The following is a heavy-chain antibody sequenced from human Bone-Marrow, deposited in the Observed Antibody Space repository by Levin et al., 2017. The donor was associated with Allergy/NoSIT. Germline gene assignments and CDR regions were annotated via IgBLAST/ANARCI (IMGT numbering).Heavy chain of an antibody. Sequence: SQTLSLTCDVSGVSIDSYNWWTWVRQPPGKGLQWIGDINQRGTATYNSSLRSRVVMSVDKSTNQFSLMVNSVTAADTAVYFCARINQASGFKNWFDPWGPGILVAVS. CDR2: INQRGTA. V-gene: IGHV4-4*02. CDR1: GVSIDSYNW. CDR3: ARINQASGFKNWFDP. J-gene: IGHJ5*02. D-gene: IGHD6-25*01.